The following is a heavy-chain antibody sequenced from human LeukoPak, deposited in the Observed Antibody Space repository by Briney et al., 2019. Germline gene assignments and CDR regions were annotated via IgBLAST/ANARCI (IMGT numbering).Heavy chain of an antibody. D-gene: IGHD6-13*01. CDR3: ARGHSSSWFFDY. Sequence: GRSLRLSCAASGFTVSSYSMNWVRQAPGKGLEWVSSISSSSSYIYYADSVKGRFTISRDNAKNSLYLQMNSLRAEDTAVYYCARGHSSSWFFDYWGQGTLVTVSS. J-gene: IGHJ4*02. CDR2: ISSSSSYI. V-gene: IGHV3-21*01. CDR1: GFTVSSYS.